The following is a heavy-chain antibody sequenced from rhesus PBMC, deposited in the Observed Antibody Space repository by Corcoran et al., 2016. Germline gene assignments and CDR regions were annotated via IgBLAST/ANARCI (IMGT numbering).Heavy chain of an antibody. D-gene: IGHD1-32*01. CDR2: SYGNRSCT. Sequence: QVQLQESGPGLVKPSETLSLTCTVSGGSISGSYYWGWIRQPPGKGLEWIGGSYGNRSCTYYNPSLKSRVTISKDTSKNQFSLKLSSVTAADTAVYDCARGITQYYFDYWGQGVLVSVSS. CDR3: ARGITQYYFDY. V-gene: IGHV4-143*01. J-gene: IGHJ4*01. CDR1: GGSISGSYY.